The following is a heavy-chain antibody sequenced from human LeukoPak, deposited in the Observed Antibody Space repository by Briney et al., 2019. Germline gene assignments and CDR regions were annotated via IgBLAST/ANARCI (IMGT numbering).Heavy chain of an antibody. D-gene: IGHD2-15*01. Sequence: GGSLRLSCTTSGFTFSDYAMHWVRQAPGKGLEWVALISTDSINKYYAESVAGRFAVSRGDSNSTLFLHSDTLRTDDTAVYYCARRPRGYALDVWGQGTMVIVS. J-gene: IGHJ3*01. V-gene: IGHV3-30*09. CDR1: GFTFSDYA. CDR2: ISTDSINK. CDR3: ARRPRGYALDV.